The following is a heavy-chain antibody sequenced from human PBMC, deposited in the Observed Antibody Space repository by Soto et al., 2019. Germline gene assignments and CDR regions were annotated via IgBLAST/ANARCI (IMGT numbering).Heavy chain of an antibody. CDR3: ARDLAVAGPSDNNWFDP. D-gene: IGHD6-19*01. CDR2: IIPILGIA. V-gene: IGHV1-69*04. Sequence: SVKVSCKASGGTFSSYTISWVRQAPGQGLEWMGRIIPILGIANYAQKFQGRVTITADKSTSTAYMELSSLRSEDTAVYYCARDLAVAGPSDNNWFDPWGQGTLVTVSS. CDR1: GGTFSSYT. J-gene: IGHJ5*02.